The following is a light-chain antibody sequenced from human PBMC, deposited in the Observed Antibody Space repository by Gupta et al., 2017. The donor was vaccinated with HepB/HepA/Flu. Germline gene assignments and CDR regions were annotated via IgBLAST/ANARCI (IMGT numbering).Light chain of an antibody. CDR1: QSISSY. V-gene: IGKV1-39*01. J-gene: IGKJ1*01. CDR3: HQSYSTPQT. CDR2: AAS. Sequence: DIQMTQSPSSLSASVGDRVTITCRASQSISSYLTWYQQKPGKARKLLIYAASSFQSGVLSRFRGSRSGTEFSRSVSRRQPEEFATYDCHQSYSTPQTFGQGAKVGIK.